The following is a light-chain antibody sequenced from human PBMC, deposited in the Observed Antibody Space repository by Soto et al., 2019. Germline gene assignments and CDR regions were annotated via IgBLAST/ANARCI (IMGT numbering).Light chain of an antibody. CDR3: ISYTTNNTLGV. CDR2: DVN. CDR1: SSDVGGYNY. J-gene: IGLJ3*02. V-gene: IGLV2-11*01. Sequence: QSVLTQPRSVSGSPGQSVTISCTGTSSDVGGYNYVSWYQQHPGKAPKLMIYDVNKRPSGVPDRFSGSKSGNTASLTISGLQAEDEADYYCISYTTNNTLGVFGGGTKVTVL.